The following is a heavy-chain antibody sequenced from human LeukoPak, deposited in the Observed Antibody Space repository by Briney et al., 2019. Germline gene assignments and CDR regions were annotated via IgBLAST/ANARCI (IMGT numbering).Heavy chain of an antibody. D-gene: IGHD3-10*01. J-gene: IGHJ4*02. CDR1: GFTFSNAW. V-gene: IGHV3-15*07. Sequence: PGGSLRLSCAASGFTFSNAWMNWVRQAPGKGLEWVGRIKSKTDGGTTDYAAPVKGRFTISRDDSKNTLSLQMNRLKIEDTAVYYCTTRWCGELFRDYFDYWGQGTLVTVSS. CDR2: IKSKTDGGTT. CDR3: TTRWCGELFRDYFDY.